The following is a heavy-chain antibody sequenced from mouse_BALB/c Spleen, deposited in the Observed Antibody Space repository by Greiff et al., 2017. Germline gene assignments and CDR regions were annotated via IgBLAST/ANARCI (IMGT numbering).Heavy chain of an antibody. CDR2: IDPSDSET. V-gene: IGHV1S126*01. Sequence: VQGVESGPQLVRPGASVKISCKASGYSFTSYWMHWVKQRPGQGLEWIGMIDPSDSETRLNQKFKDKATLTVDKSSSTAYMQLSSPTSEDSAVYYCARWAFTTARYFDVWGAGTTVTVSS. D-gene: IGHD1-2*01. J-gene: IGHJ1*01. CDR1: GYSFTSYW. CDR3: ARWAFTTARYFDV.